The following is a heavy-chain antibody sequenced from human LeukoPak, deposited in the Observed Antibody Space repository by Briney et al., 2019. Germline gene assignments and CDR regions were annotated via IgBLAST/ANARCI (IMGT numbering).Heavy chain of an antibody. Sequence: PSETLSLTCTVFGASIRDHYWSWIRQPVGKRPEWIGRIYTDGTTHYNPSLESRVTISRDKSKNQFSVRLTSVTAADTAVYSCTRDMNRNGFYRGFEYWSRGTLVTVSS. V-gene: IGHV4-4*07. CDR3: TRDMNRNGFYRGFEY. CDR1: GASIRDHY. CDR2: IYTDGTT. D-gene: IGHD3-16*02. J-gene: IGHJ4*02.